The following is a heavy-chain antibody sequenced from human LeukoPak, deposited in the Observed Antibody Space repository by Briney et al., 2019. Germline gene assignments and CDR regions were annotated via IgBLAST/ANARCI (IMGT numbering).Heavy chain of an antibody. V-gene: IGHV3-23*01. CDR1: GFTFSNYA. J-gene: IGHJ6*03. CDR2: ISSRGDST. D-gene: IGHD1-1*01. Sequence: PGGSLRLSCAASGFTFSNYAMSWVRQVPGRGLEWVSTISSRGDSTYDADSVKGRFTISRDNSKNSLYLQMNSVRAEDTAVYFCATTGNYYDRDVWGKGTTVTVSS. CDR3: ATTGNYYDRDV.